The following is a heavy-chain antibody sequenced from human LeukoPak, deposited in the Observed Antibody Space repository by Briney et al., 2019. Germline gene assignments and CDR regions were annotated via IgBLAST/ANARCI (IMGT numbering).Heavy chain of an antibody. Sequence: SETLSLTCSVSGGSISSSSYYWGWIRQPPGKGLEWIGSIYYSGSTYYNPSLKSRVTISVDTSKNQFSLKLSSVTAADTAVYYCARRIAAAGTYYFDYWGQGTLVTVSS. CDR1: GGSISSSSYY. D-gene: IGHD6-13*01. CDR3: ARRIAAAGTYYFDY. J-gene: IGHJ4*02. CDR2: IYYSGST. V-gene: IGHV4-39*01.